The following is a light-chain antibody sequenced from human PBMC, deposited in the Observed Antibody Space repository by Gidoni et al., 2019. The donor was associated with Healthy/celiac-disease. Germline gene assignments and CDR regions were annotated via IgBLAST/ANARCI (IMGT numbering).Light chain of an antibody. CDR1: QSISSY. CDR3: QQSYSTAIT. V-gene: IGKV1-39*01. Sequence: DIQMTQSPSSLSASVGDRVTITCRASQSISSYLNWYQQKPGKAPKLLIYAASSLQSGVPSRFSVSGSGTDFTLTISSLQPEEFATYYCQQSYSTAITFGQXTRLEIK. J-gene: IGKJ5*01. CDR2: AAS.